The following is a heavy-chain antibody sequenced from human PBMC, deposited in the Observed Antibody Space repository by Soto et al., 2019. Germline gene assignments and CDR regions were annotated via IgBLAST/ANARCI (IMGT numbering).Heavy chain of an antibody. CDR2: INSDGSTT. D-gene: IGHD3-10*01. J-gene: IGHJ4*02. CDR3: ARLLGGSGSFIDY. V-gene: IGHV3-74*01. Sequence: EVQLVESGGGLVQPGGSLRLSCAASGFIFSGYWMHWVRQAPGKGLVWVSRINSDGSTTSYADSVKGRFTISRDNAKNTMYLQMTSRRAEETAVYYCARLLGGSGSFIDYWGQGNLVTVSS. CDR1: GFIFSGYW.